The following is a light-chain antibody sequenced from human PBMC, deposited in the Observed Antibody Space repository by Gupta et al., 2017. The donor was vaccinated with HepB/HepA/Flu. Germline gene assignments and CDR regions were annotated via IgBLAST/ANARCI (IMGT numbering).Light chain of an antibody. V-gene: IGKV3-15*01. J-gene: IGKJ2*01. CDR1: QSVRSN. CDR2: GAS. CDR3: QQYNNWPPMYT. Sequence: EIVMTQSPATLSVSPGERATLSCRASQSVRSNLAWYQLKPGQAPRLLIYGASTRATGIPARFSGSGSGTEFTLTISSLQYEDFAVYYCQQYNNWPPMYTFGQGTQLEIK.